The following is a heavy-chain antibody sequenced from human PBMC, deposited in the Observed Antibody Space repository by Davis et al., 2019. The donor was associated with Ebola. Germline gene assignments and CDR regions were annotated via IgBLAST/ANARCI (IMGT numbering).Heavy chain of an antibody. CDR1: GGSFSTYH. CDR2: IVHSGST. CDR3: ARERGYCSSTSCYDAFDV. J-gene: IGHJ3*01. Sequence: PGGSLRLSCAVYGGSFSTYHWSWIRQPPGKGLEWIGQIVHSGSTYYNPSPKSRVTISVDKSKNQFSLKLSSVTAADTAVYYCARERGYCSSTSCYDAFDVWGQGTMVTVSS. D-gene: IGHD2-2*01. V-gene: IGHV4-34*12.